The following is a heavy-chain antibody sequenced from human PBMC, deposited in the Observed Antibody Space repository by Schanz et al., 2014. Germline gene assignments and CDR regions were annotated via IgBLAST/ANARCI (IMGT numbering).Heavy chain of an antibody. CDR3: ASSGAGYSSSWDFDY. J-gene: IGHJ4*02. D-gene: IGHD6-13*01. Sequence: QVRLVQSGAEVKKPGSSVKVSCKSSGATFNSYAFGWVRQAPGQGLEWMGRIIPILGIANYAQNFQGRVTITADKSTFTAYMDVSSLRSEDTAVYYCASSGAGYSSSWDFDYWGQGTLVTVSS. CDR2: IIPILGIA. CDR1: GATFNSYA. V-gene: IGHV1-69*04.